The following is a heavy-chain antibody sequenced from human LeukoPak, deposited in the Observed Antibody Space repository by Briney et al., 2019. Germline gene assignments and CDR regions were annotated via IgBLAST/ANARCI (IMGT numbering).Heavy chain of an antibody. CDR2: IYYSGST. J-gene: IGHJ4*02. D-gene: IGHD1-26*01. Sequence: SETLSLTCTVSGGSISSYYWSWIRQPPVKGLEWIGYIYYSGSTNYNPSLKSRVTISVDTSKDQFSLKLSSVTAADTAVYYCARVIVGAVADYWGQGTLVTVSS. V-gene: IGHV4-59*01. CDR1: GGSISSYY. CDR3: ARVIVGAVADY.